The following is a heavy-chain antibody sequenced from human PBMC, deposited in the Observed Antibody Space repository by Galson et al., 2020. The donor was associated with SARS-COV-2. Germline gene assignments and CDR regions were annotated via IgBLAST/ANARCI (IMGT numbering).Heavy chain of an antibody. D-gene: IGHD3-22*01. CDR3: AKDLKYYYDSSGYYYPPDPIEGYYYYGMDV. CDR1: GFTFSSYS. J-gene: IGHJ6*02. CDR2: ISSSSSYI. V-gene: IGHV3-21*01. Sequence: KIGESLKISCVASGFTFSSYSMNWVRQAPGKGLEWVSSISSSSSYIYYADSVKGRFTISRDNAKNSLYLQMNSLRAEDTAVYYCAKDLKYYYDSSGYYYPPDPIEGYYYYGMDVWGQGTTVTVSS.